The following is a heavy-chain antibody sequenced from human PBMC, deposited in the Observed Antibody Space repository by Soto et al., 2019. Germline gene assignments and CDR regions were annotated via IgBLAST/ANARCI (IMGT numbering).Heavy chain of an antibody. CDR2: ISSTSSYI. CDR1: GFTYTNFA. CDR3: VRGRPIVRGVILLEN. J-gene: IGHJ4*02. D-gene: IGHD3-10*01. V-gene: IGHV3-21*01. Sequence: EVQLVESGGGLVKPGGSLRLSCAASGFTYTNFAMTWVRQAPGKGLEWVSSISSTSSYIYYADSVKGRFTISRDNAKNSVYLQMNSLRAEDTALYYCVRGRPIVRGVILLENWGQGTLVTVSS.